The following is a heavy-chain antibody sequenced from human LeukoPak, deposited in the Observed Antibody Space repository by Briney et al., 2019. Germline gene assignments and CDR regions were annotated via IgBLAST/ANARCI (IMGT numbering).Heavy chain of an antibody. CDR1: GDSISSGDYF. V-gene: IGHV4-30-4*08. CDR3: ATLRYCGTTTCYTVDS. Sequence: PSETLSLTCTVSGDSISSGDYFWTWIRQPPGKGLEWIGYIYYSGSTYYNPSLKSRLTISIDTSKTQFSLNLSSVTVADTAVYYCATLRYCGTTTCYTVDSWGQGTLVTVSS. CDR2: IYYSGST. J-gene: IGHJ4*02. D-gene: IGHD2-2*02.